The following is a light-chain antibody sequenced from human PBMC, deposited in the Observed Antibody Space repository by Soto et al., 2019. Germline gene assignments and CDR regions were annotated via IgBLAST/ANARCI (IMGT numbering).Light chain of an antibody. J-gene: IGKJ2*01. CDR2: GAS. V-gene: IGKV3-20*01. Sequence: ETVLTQSPGTLSLSPGERATLSCRASQSVSSTYLAWYQQKPGQAPRVLVYGASNRATGIPDRFSGSGSGTDFTLTISRLEPEDFAVYFCRQYGTSPPFTFGQGTK. CDR3: RQYGTSPPFT. CDR1: QSVSSTY.